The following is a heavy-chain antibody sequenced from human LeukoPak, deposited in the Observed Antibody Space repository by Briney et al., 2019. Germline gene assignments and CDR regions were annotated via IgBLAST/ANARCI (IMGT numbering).Heavy chain of an antibody. Sequence: ASVKVSCKVSGYTLTELSMHWVRQAPGKGLEWMGGFDPEDGETIYAQKFQGRVTMTEDTSTDTAYMELSSLRSEDTAVYYCASIVVPAAIMGDGYNYYYYYGMDVWGQGTTVTVSS. CDR2: FDPEDGET. CDR3: ASIVVPAAIMGDGYNYYYYYGMDV. V-gene: IGHV1-24*01. J-gene: IGHJ6*02. D-gene: IGHD2-2*01. CDR1: GYTLTELS.